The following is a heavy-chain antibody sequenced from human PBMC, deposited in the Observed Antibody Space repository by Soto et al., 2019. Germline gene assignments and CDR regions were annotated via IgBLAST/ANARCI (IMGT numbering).Heavy chain of an antibody. J-gene: IGHJ6*02. Sequence: SETLSLTCAVYGGSFSGYYWSWIRQPPGKGLEWIGEINHSGSTNYNPSLKSRVTISVDTSKNQFSLKLSSVTAADTAVYYCASNLITMVRGVYYYYGMDVWGQGTTVTVSS. CDR1: GGSFSGYY. CDR2: INHSGST. CDR3: ASNLITMVRGVYYYYGMDV. V-gene: IGHV4-34*01. D-gene: IGHD3-10*01.